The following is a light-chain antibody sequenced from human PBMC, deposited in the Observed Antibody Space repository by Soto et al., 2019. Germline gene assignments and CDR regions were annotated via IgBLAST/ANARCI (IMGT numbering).Light chain of an antibody. CDR2: AAS. J-gene: IGKJ1*01. CDR3: LQVSSFPRT. Sequence: DIQMTQSPSSLSAVVGDRVTITCRASRGIGDRLAWFQQKPGKAPQFLIQAASNLQSGVPSRFSGSGSGTEFILSINSLQPEDIAPYSCLQVSSFPRTFGQGTKVEI. CDR1: RGIGDR. V-gene: IGKV1-12*01.